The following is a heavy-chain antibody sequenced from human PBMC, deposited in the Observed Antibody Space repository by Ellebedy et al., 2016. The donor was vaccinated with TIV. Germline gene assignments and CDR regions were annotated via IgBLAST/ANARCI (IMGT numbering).Heavy chain of an antibody. D-gene: IGHD3-10*01. CDR3: ARSMLRVAHGGDDALDI. J-gene: IGHJ3*02. CDR2: IGGDGSSAI. CDR1: GFTFMTSA. V-gene: IGHV3-23*01. Sequence: GGSLRLSXATSGFTFMTSAMNWVRRAPGKGLEWVSKIGGDGSSAIYYADSVKGRFTISSDNSKNTLYLQMNSLRAEDTADYYCARSMLRVAHGGDDALDIWGQGTMVTVSS.